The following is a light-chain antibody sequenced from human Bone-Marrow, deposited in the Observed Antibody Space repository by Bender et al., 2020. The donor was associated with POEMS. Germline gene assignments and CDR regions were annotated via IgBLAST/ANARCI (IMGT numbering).Light chain of an antibody. CDR1: SSDVGRYNL. CDR2: EGS. CDR3: SSYTSSTTLV. V-gene: IGLV2-14*02. J-gene: IGLJ2*01. Sequence: QSALTQPASVSGSPGQSITISCTGTSSDVGRYNLVSWYQHHPGKAPKLMIYEGSKWPSGVSNRFSGSKSGNTASLTISGLQAEDEADYYCSSYTSSTTLVFGGGTKLTVL.